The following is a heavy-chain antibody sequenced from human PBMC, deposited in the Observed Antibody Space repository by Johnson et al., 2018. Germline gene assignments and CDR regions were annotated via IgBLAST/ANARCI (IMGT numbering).Heavy chain of an antibody. Sequence: QVQLQESGPGLVKPSETLSLTCTVSGGSISSYYWSWIRQPPGKGLECVGYISYSGSTNYSPSLKSRVTISLDTSNKQFSLKLRSVTAADTAVYYCARAAPGYSYGTFDYWGQGTLVTVSS. CDR3: ARAAPGYSYGTFDY. V-gene: IGHV4-59*01. CDR2: ISYSGST. CDR1: GGSISSYY. D-gene: IGHD5-18*01. J-gene: IGHJ4*02.